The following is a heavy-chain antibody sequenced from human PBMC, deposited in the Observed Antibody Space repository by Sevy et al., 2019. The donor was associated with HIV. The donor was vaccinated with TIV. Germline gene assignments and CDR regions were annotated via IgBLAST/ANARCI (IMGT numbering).Heavy chain of an antibody. CDR2: ISSSSNYI. Sequence: GGSLRLSCAASGFTFSSYSMNWVRQAPGKGLEWVSSISSSSNYIYYADSVKGRFTISRDNAKNSLYLQMNSLRAADTAVYYCARDQREGDCSGGSCYSDAFDIWGQGTMVTVSS. CDR1: GFTFSSYS. CDR3: ARDQREGDCSGGSCYSDAFDI. D-gene: IGHD2-15*01. J-gene: IGHJ3*02. V-gene: IGHV3-21*01.